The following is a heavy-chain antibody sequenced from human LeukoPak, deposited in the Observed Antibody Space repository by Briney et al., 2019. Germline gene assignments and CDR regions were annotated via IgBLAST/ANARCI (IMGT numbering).Heavy chain of an antibody. CDR2: IHTSGST. CDR1: GGPISSYY. V-gene: IGHV4-4*09. Sequence: SEPLSLTCTVSGGPISSYYWSWIRQPPGKGLEWIGHIHTSGSTNYNPSLKSRVTISVDTSKNAYSLKLSSVTAADTAVYYCAGPSGSYSLDYWGQGTLVTVSS. J-gene: IGHJ4*02. CDR3: AGPSGSYSLDY. D-gene: IGHD1-26*01.